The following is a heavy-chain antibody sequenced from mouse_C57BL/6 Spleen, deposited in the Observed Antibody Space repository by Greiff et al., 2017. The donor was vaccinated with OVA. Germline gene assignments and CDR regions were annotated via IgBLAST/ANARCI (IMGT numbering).Heavy chain of an antibody. Sequence: EVKLMESGGGLVKPGGSLKLSCAASGFTFSSYAMSWVRQTPEKRLEWVATISDGGSYTYYPDNVKGRFTISRDNAKNNLYLQMSHLKSEDTAMYYCARDYDYDGYFDGWGTGTTVTVSS. CDR2: ISDGGSYT. V-gene: IGHV5-4*01. CDR3: ARDYDYDGYFDG. J-gene: IGHJ1*03. CDR1: GFTFSSYA. D-gene: IGHD2-4*01.